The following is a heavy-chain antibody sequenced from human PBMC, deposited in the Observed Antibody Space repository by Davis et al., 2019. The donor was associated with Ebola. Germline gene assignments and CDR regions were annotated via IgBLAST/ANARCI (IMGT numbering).Heavy chain of an antibody. D-gene: IGHD3-10*01. CDR1: GFTVGSNY. J-gene: IGHJ4*02. CDR2: IYSGGST. V-gene: IGHV3-53*01. CDR3: ARGKMELDY. Sequence: GESLKISCAASGFTVGSNYMSWVRQAPGKGLEWVSVIYSGGSTYYADSVKGRFTISRDNAKNSLYLQMNSLRAEDTAVYYCARGKMELDYWGQGTLVTVSS.